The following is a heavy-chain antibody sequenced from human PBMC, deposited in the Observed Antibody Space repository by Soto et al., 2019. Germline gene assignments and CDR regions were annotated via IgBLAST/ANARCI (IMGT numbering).Heavy chain of an antibody. CDR2: IYFSGIA. CDR1: GASITDSY. V-gene: IGHV4-59*01. Sequence: QMQMQESGPRLVKPSETLSLTCTVSGASITDSYWSWIRQPPEKGLEWIGYIYFSGIANYNPSLQSRATISRDTSKNEFSLKLPSVTAADTAIYYCARGDSDLAVSEAAYWGQGTLVTVSS. J-gene: IGHJ1*01. D-gene: IGHD2-15*01. CDR3: ARGDSDLAVSEAAY.